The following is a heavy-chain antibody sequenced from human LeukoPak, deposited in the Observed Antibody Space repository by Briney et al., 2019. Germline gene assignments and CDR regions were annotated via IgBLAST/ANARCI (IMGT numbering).Heavy chain of an antibody. CDR2: INHSGST. CDR1: GGSFSGYY. V-gene: IGHV4-34*01. CDR3: ATRDY. J-gene: IGHJ4*02. Sequence: PSETLSLTCAVYGGSFSGYYWSWIRQPLGKGLEWIGEINHSGSTNYNPSLKSRVTLSVDTSKNQFSLKLRSVTAADTAVYYCATRDYWGQGALVTVSS.